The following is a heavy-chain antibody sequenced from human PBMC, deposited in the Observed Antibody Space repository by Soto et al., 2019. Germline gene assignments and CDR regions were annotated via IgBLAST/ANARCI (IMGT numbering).Heavy chain of an antibody. D-gene: IGHD5-18*01. CDR2: IIPIFGTA. J-gene: IGHJ4*02. CDR1: GGTFSSHA. CDR3: AREAPDTAPFDY. Sequence: SVKVSCKASGGTFSSHAISWLRQAPGQGLEWMGGIIPIFGTANYAQKFQGRVTITADESTSTAYMELSSLRSEDTAVYYCAREAPDTAPFDYWGQGTLVTVSS. V-gene: IGHV1-69*13.